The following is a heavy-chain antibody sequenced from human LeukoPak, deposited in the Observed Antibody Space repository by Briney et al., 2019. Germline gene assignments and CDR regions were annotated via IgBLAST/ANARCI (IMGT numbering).Heavy chain of an antibody. D-gene: IGHD4-11*01. CDR2: INHSGST. V-gene: IGHV4-34*01. CDR3: ARGDARPDNYPTPFSIGGGY. CDR1: GGSFSGYY. J-gene: IGHJ4*02. Sequence: SETLSLTCAVYGGSFSGYYWSWIRQPPGKGLEWIGEINHSGSTNYNPSLKGRVTISVDTSKNQFSLKLSSVTAADTAVYYCARGDARPDNYPTPFSIGGGYWGQGTLVTVSS.